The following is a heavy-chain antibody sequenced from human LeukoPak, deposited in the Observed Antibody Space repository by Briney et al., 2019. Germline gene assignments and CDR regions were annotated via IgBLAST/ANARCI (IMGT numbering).Heavy chain of an antibody. Sequence: SETLPLTCAVYGGSFSGYYWSWIRQPPGKGLEWIGEINHSGSTNYNPSLKSRVTISVDTSKNQFSLKLSSVTAADTAVYYCATPGHSSGYYYDYWGQGTLVTVSS. CDR1: GGSFSGYY. J-gene: IGHJ4*02. V-gene: IGHV4-34*01. CDR3: ATPGHSSGYYYDY. D-gene: IGHD3-22*01. CDR2: INHSGST.